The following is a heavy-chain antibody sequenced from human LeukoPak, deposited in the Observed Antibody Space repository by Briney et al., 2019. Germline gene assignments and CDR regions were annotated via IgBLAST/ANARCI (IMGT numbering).Heavy chain of an antibody. CDR1: GFTFDDYT. V-gene: IGHV3-43*01. Sequence: GGSLRLSCAASGFTFDDYTMHWVRQAPGKGLEWVSLISWDGGSTYYADSVKGRFTISRDNSKNTLYLQMNSLRAEDTAVYYCARDGADYGDWAAAFDIWGQGTMVTVSS. J-gene: IGHJ3*02. CDR3: ARDGADYGDWAAAFDI. CDR2: ISWDGGST. D-gene: IGHD4-17*01.